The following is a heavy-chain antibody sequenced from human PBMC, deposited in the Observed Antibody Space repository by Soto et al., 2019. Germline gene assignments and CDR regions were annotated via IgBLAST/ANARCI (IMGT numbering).Heavy chain of an antibody. CDR1: GGTFSSYA. J-gene: IGHJ4*02. D-gene: IGHD1-7*01. CDR3: APDPPITGTKGFDY. V-gene: IGHV1-69*01. Sequence: QVQLVQSGAEVKKPGSSVKVSCKASGGTFSSYAISWVRQAPGQGLEWMGGIIPIFGTANYAQKFQGRVTITADESPNTAYMELSSLRSEDTAVYYCAPDPPITGTKGFDYWGQGTLVTVSS. CDR2: IIPIFGTA.